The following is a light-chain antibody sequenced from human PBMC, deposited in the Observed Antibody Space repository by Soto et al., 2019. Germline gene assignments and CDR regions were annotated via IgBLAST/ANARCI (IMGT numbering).Light chain of an antibody. CDR1: QSISSW. V-gene: IGKV1-5*01. CDR2: DAS. CDR3: QQYNSYSRT. Sequence: DIQMTQSPSTLSASVGDRVTITCRASQSISSWLAWYQQKPGKAPKLLIYDASSLESGVPSRFSGSGSGTEFTLTISSLQPDDSATYYCQQYNSYSRTFGQGTKV. J-gene: IGKJ1*01.